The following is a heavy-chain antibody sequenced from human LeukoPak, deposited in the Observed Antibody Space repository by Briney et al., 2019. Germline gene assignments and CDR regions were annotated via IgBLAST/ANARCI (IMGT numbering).Heavy chain of an antibody. D-gene: IGHD4/OR15-4a*01. CDR1: GYSFTTYY. V-gene: IGHV1-46*01. CDR2: INPSGGTT. Sequence: ASVKVSCKASGYSFTTYYMHWVRQAPGQGLEWMGIINPSGGTTTYAQKFQGRVTMTRDTSTSTVYMELSSLRSDDTAVYYCARSNFDYFDYWGQGTLVTVSS. CDR3: ARSNFDYFDY. J-gene: IGHJ4*02.